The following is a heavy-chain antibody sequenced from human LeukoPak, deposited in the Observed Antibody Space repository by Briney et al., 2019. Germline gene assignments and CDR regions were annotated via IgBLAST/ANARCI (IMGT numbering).Heavy chain of an antibody. CDR1: GFTFSSYW. J-gene: IGHJ4*02. CDR3: AKDAMTLENRWNYRSKSDHEY. Sequence: GGSLRLSCAASGFTFSSYWMSWVRQAPGKGLEWVSAISGSGGSTYYADSVKGRFTISRDNSKNTLYLQMDNLRAEDSGTYYCAKDAMTLENRWNYRSKSDHEYWGQGTLVTVSS. D-gene: IGHD1-7*01. V-gene: IGHV3-23*01. CDR2: ISGSGGST.